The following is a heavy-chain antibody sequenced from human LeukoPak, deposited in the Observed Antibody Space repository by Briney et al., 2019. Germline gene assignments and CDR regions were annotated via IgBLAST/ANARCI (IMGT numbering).Heavy chain of an antibody. CDR3: ARAVATMVFDY. D-gene: IGHD5-12*01. CDR1: GFTFSSYE. J-gene: IGHJ4*02. CDR2: ISSSSSYI. V-gene: IGHV3-21*01. Sequence: GGSLRLSCAASGFTFSSYEMNWVRQAPGKGLEWVSSISSSSSYIYYADSVKGRFTISRDNAKNSLYLQMNSLRAEDTAVYYCARAVATMVFDYWGQGTLVTVSS.